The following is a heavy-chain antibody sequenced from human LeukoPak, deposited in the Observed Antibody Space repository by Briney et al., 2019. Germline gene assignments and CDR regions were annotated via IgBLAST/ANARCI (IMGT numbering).Heavy chain of an antibody. CDR3: AKDKEDSSSWYYFDY. CDR1: GFTFDDYA. D-gene: IGHD6-13*01. V-gene: IGHV3-9*01. J-gene: IGHJ4*02. CDR2: ISWNSGSI. Sequence: GGSLRLSCAASGFTFDDYAMHWVRQAPGKGLEWVSGISWNSGSIGYTDSVKGRFTISRDNAKNSLYLQMNSLRAEDTALYYCAKDKEDSSSWYYFDYWGQGTLVTVSS.